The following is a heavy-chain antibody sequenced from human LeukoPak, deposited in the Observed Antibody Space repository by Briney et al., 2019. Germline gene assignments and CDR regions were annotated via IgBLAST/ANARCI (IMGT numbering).Heavy chain of an antibody. D-gene: IGHD6-13*01. CDR3: VKDRVIAGAGEIDF. J-gene: IGHJ4*02. CDR2: MQYDGTDI. Sequence: GGSLRLSCVASGFTFSNYGIHWVRQAPGKGLEWVTFMQYDGTDIFYADSVKGRFTISRDNSKNTLYLQMNSLRAEDTAVFYCVKDRVIAGAGEIDFWGQGTLVTVSS. V-gene: IGHV3-30*02. CDR1: GFTFSNYG.